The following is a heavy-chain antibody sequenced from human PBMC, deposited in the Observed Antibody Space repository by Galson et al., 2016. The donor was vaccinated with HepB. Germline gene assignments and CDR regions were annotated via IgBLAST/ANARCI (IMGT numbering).Heavy chain of an antibody. D-gene: IGHD6-13*01. Sequence: SLRLSCAASGFTFSSHAINWVRQTPGKGLEWASTISRTAGRTYYADSVKGRFTISRDNSKNTLHLQMNSLRAEDTAVYYCAKDSGSSSWYGGYYFDVWGQGTLVTVSS. J-gene: IGHJ4*02. CDR1: GFTFSSHA. CDR3: AKDSGSSSWYGGYYFDV. CDR2: ISRTAGRT. V-gene: IGHV3-23*01.